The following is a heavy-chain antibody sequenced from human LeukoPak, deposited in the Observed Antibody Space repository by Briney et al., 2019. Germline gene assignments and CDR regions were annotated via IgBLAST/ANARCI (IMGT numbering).Heavy chain of an antibody. Sequence: GESLKISCKGSGYSFTSYWLAWVRQMPGKGLEWTGSIYPGDSDTRYSPSFQGQVTISADKSISTAYLQWNRLKASDTAMFYCARRKYQMLGVFDIWGQGTMVTVSS. V-gene: IGHV5-51*01. CDR1: GYSFTSYW. CDR3: ARRKYQMLGVFDI. D-gene: IGHD2-2*01. CDR2: IYPGDSDT. J-gene: IGHJ3*02.